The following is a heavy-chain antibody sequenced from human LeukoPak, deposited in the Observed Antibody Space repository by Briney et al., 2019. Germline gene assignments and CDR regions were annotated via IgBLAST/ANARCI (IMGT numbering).Heavy chain of an antibody. CDR1: GFTFSSYW. Sequence: GGSLRLSCAASGFTFSSYWMHWVRQAPGKGLVWVSRINSDGSSTSYADSAKGRFTISRDNAKNTLYLQMNSLRAEDTAVYYCARTSGYYLDAFDIWGQGTMVTVSS. CDR3: ARTSGYYLDAFDI. J-gene: IGHJ3*02. V-gene: IGHV3-74*01. CDR2: INSDGSST. D-gene: IGHD3-22*01.